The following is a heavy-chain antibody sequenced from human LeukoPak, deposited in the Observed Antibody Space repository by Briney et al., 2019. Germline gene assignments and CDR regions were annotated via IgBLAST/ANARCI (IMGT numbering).Heavy chain of an antibody. V-gene: IGHV3-23*01. CDR1: GFRFSSNA. D-gene: IGHD6-19*01. Sequence: GGSLRLSCAATGFRFSSNAMSWVRQAPGRGLEWVSAISASGASTYYADSVKGRFTISRDNSKNTLYLQMNSLRAEDTAIYYCAKAQAVAGASPNFDYWGQGTLVTVSS. J-gene: IGHJ4*02. CDR3: AKAQAVAGASPNFDY. CDR2: ISASGAST.